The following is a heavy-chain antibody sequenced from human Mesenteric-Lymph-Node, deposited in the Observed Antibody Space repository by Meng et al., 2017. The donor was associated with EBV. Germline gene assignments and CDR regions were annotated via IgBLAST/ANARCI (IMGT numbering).Heavy chain of an antibody. Sequence: LREWGPGLVEPSETLSPPGTVSGGSISRSSDYWGWIRQPPGKGLEWIGSIYYSGSTYYNPSLKSRVTISVDTSKNQFSLKLSSVTAADTAVYYCARDSLAVTTWEYFQHWGQGTLVTVSS. J-gene: IGHJ1*01. CDR3: ARDSLAVTTWEYFQH. D-gene: IGHD4-17*01. CDR2: IYYSGST. V-gene: IGHV4-39*07. CDR1: GGSISRSSDY.